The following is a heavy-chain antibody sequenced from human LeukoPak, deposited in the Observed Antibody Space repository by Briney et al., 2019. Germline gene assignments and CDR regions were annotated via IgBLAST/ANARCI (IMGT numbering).Heavy chain of an antibody. J-gene: IGHJ4*02. CDR2: IKQDGSEK. CDR1: GFTFSSYW. Sequence: GGSLRLSCAASGFTFSSYWMSWVRQAPGKGLEWVANIKQDGSEKYYVDSVKGRFTISRDNAKNSLYLQMNSLRAEDTAGDYCAREASIRRDHIVVVPAAINWGQGTLVTVSS. D-gene: IGHD2-2*02. CDR3: AREASIRRDHIVVVPAAIN. V-gene: IGHV3-7*01.